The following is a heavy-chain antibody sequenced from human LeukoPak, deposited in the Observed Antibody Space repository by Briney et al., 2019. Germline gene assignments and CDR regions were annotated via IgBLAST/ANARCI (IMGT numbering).Heavy chain of an antibody. CDR2: IIHILGTA. CDR1: GGNFISYA. J-gene: IGHJ6*02. CDR3: ARVLVGNLGGYYYYYGMDF. V-gene: IGHV1-69*04. Sequence: SVKVSCKASGGNFISYAISWVRQATGQGLEWMGRIIHILGTANYAEKFEGRVTITADKPTSTAYMELSSLRSEETAVYYCARVLVGNLGGYYYYYGMDFWGQGTTVTVSS. D-gene: IGHD2-8*02.